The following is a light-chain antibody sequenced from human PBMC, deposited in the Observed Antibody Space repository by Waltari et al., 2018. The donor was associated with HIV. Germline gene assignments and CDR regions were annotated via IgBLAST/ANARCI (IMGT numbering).Light chain of an antibody. Sequence: QLVLTQSPSASASLGASVKLTCTLSSGHSSYAIAWHQQQPEKGPRYLVKLNRDGSHSKGDGIPDGLPGSSSGAGRYLTISSLRSEDEADYYCQTWGTGIRVFGGGTKLTVL. J-gene: IGLJ3*02. V-gene: IGLV4-69*01. CDR1: SGHSSYA. CDR3: QTWGTGIRV. CDR2: LNRDGSH.